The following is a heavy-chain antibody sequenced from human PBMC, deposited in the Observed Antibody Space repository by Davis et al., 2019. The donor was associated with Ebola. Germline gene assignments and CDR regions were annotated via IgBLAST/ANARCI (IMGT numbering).Heavy chain of an antibody. CDR2: IYHSGST. J-gene: IGHJ3*02. D-gene: IGHD5-18*01. V-gene: IGHV4-30-2*01. CDR1: GGSISSGGYY. Sequence: PSETLSLTCTVSGGSISSGGYYWSWIRQHPGKGLEWIGYIYHSGSTYYNPSLKSRVAISVDRSKNQFSLKLSSVTAADTAVYYCARYPFGYSYGYADAFDIWGQGTMVTVSS. CDR3: ARYPFGYSYGYADAFDI.